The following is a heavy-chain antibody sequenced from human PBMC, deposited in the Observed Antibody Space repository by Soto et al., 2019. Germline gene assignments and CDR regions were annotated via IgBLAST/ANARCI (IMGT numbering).Heavy chain of an antibody. D-gene: IGHD4-17*01. CDR1: GFTFSTYG. CDR3: AKDLQSYGDYDYYCYGMDV. V-gene: IGHV3-30*18. Sequence: QVQLVESGGGEVQPGRSLTISCAASGFTFSTYGMHWVRQTPGKGLEWVAVISYDGTNKFYSDSVKGRFTISRDNFKNTLTLQMNSLRADATAVYSCAKDLQSYGDYDYYCYGMDVWGLGTRATVSS. J-gene: IGHJ6*02. CDR2: ISYDGTNK.